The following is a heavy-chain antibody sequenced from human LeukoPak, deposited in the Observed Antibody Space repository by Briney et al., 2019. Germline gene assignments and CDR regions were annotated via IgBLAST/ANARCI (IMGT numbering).Heavy chain of an antibody. J-gene: IGHJ3*02. CDR3: ARVVGYCSGGSCYPGAFDI. D-gene: IGHD2-15*01. Sequence: ASVTVSFTSSVYTFTFYYMHWVRQAPGQGHEWMGWINPNSGGTNYAQKFQGRVTMTRDTSISTAYMELSRLRSDDTAVYYCARVVGYCSGGSCYPGAFDIWGQGTMVTVSS. CDR2: INPNSGGT. CDR1: VYTFTFYY. V-gene: IGHV1-2*02.